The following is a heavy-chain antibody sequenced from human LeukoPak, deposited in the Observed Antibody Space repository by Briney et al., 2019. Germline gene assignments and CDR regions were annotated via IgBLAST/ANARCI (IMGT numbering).Heavy chain of an antibody. V-gene: IGHV4-59*01. Sequence: SETLSLTCTVSGGSISSYSWSWIRQPPGKRLEWIGYVYYSGTTNYNPSLRSRVTISVDTSKNQFSLKLNSVTAADTAVYYCARGVVIAPQTFDYWGQGTLATVSS. CDR3: ARGVVIAPQTFDY. D-gene: IGHD2-21*01. CDR1: GGSISSYS. CDR2: VYYSGTT. J-gene: IGHJ4*02.